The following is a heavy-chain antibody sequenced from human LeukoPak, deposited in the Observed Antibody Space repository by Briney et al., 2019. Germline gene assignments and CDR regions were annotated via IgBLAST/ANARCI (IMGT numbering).Heavy chain of an antibody. D-gene: IGHD2-2*01. CDR3: ARGYCSSTSCYKLGNDAFDI. V-gene: IGHV4-34*01. CDR1: GGSFSGYC. Sequence: SETLSLTCTVYGGSFSGYCWSWIRQPPGKGLEWVGEINHSGSTNYNPSLKSRVTISVDTSKNQFSLKLSSVTAADTAVYYCARGYCSSTSCYKLGNDAFDIWGQGTMVTVSS. CDR2: INHSGST. J-gene: IGHJ3*02.